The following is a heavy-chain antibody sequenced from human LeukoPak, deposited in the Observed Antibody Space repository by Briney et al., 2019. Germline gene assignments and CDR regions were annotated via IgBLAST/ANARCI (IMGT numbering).Heavy chain of an antibody. J-gene: IGHJ3*02. Sequence: PGGSLRLSCAASGFTVSNNYMSWVRQAQGEGLEWVSISYSDSNTNYADSVKGRFTISRDTSQNTLSLQMNSLRAEDTAVYYCVRKNRDFNAAFDIWGQGTVVTVSS. V-gene: IGHV3-53*01. CDR1: GFTVSNNY. D-gene: IGHD1-14*01. CDR3: VRKNRDFNAAFDI. CDR2: SYSDSNT.